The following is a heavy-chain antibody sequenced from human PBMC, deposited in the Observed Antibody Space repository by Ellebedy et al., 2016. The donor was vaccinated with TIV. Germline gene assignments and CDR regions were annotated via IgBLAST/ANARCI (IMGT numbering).Heavy chain of an antibody. CDR3: ATSGTYHYAMDV. J-gene: IGHJ6*02. CDR2: ISYDGRNT. Sequence: GESLKISCGGSGFSFETYGMHWVRQIPGKGLEWVAAISYDGRNTYYADSVKGRFTISRDNSKNTLYLQMNSLRAEDTAVYYCATSGTYHYAMDVWGQGTTVTVSS. V-gene: IGHV3-33*08. CDR1: GFSFETYG. D-gene: IGHD1-26*01.